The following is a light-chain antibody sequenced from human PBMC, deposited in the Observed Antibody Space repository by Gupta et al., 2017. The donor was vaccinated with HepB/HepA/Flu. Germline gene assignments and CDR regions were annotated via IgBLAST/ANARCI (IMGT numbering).Light chain of an antibody. Sequence: SYVLTQPPSVSVAPGKTARITCGGNNIGSKSVHWYQQKTGHAPVLVIYYDSDRTSGIPERFSGSNSGNTATLTISRVEAGDEADYYCQVWDSSSDHYVFGTGTKVTVL. CDR1: NIGSKS. V-gene: IGLV3-21*04. J-gene: IGLJ1*01. CDR3: QVWDSSSDHYV. CDR2: YDS.